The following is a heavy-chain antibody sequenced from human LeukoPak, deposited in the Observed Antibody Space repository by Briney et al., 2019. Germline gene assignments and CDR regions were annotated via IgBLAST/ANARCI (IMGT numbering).Heavy chain of an antibody. CDR3: ARGGNYYDSSGYKAPNWYFDL. J-gene: IGHJ2*01. Sequence: PSETLSLTCAVSGGSISSGGYSWSWIRQPPGKGLEWIGYIYHSGSTYFNPSLKSRVTISVDRSKNQFSLKLSSVTAADTAVYYCARGGNYYDSSGYKAPNWYFDLWGRGTLVTVSS. CDR1: GGSISSGGYS. CDR2: IYHSGST. D-gene: IGHD3-22*01. V-gene: IGHV4-30-2*01.